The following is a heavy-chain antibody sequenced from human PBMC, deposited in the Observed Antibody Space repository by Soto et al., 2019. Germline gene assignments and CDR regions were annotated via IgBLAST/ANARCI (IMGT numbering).Heavy chain of an antibody. D-gene: IGHD5-18*01. CDR1: GYNFSAYY. J-gene: IGHJ4*02. CDR3: ARETDTSMVDY. Sequence: QVQLVQSGAEVKKPGASVKVSFQTSGYNFSAYYFNWVRQAAGQGPEWMGWLNPRNGQTGYVQKFRGRVTMTRDTSNATVYLELSRLTSEDTAIYFCARETDTSMVDYWGQGTLVTVSS. V-gene: IGHV1-8*01. CDR2: LNPRNGQT.